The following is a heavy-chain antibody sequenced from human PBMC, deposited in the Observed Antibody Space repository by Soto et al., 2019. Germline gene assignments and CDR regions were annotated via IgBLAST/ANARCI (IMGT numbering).Heavy chain of an antibody. CDR3: ARISSTNLYYYYGMDV. J-gene: IGHJ6*02. D-gene: IGHD2-2*01. CDR1: GYNFNDYF. CDR2: IIPSSGSP. V-gene: IGHV1-46*02. Sequence: ASVKVSCKASGYNFNDYFVHWVRQVPGQGLEWLGVIIPSSGSPSYAENFHGRVTLTRDTSTSTVYLEVHSLRSDDTAMYYCARISSTNLYYYYGMDVWGQGTTVTVSS.